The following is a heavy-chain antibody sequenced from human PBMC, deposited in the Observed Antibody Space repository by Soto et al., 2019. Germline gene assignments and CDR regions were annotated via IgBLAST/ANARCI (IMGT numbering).Heavy chain of an antibody. CDR2: IIPTFGTA. Sequence: SVKVSCKASGGTFSSYAISWVRQAPGQGLEWMGGIIPTFGTANYAQKFQGRVTITADNSTSTAYMELSSLRSEDTAVYYCARGLNTVTSGYYYGMDVWGQGTTVTVSS. D-gene: IGHD4-17*01. J-gene: IGHJ6*02. CDR3: ARGLNTVTSGYYYGMDV. V-gene: IGHV1-69*06. CDR1: GGTFSSYA.